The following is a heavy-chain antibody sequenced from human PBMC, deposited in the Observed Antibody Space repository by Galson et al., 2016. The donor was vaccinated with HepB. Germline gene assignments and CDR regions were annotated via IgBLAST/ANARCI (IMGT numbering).Heavy chain of an antibody. CDR3: ASATTVTTYWYFDL. D-gene: IGHD4-17*01. CDR2: VYYSGFS. J-gene: IGHJ2*01. Sequence: TLSLTCTVSGGSINSGEFYWSWIRQPPGKVLEWSGYVYYSGFSYYNPSLKSRVTISLDTSKNQFSLKLNAVTAAVAAVYYCASATTVTTYWYFDLWGRGTLVTVSS. CDR1: GGSINSGEFY. V-gene: IGHV4-30-4*01.